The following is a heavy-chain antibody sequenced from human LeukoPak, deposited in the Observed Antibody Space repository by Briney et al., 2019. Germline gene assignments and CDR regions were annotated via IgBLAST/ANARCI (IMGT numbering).Heavy chain of an antibody. CDR1: GASISSDY. Sequence: PSETLSLTCSVSGASISSDYWSWIRQPPGKGLERIGNIYSSETTKYNPSLRSRATISGDTSKNQFSLKLSSVTAADTAVYYCARHFPYCGGDCPYYYMDVWGKGTTVTVSS. D-gene: IGHD2-21*02. V-gene: IGHV4-4*09. CDR2: IYSSETT. CDR3: ARHFPYCGGDCPYYYMDV. J-gene: IGHJ6*03.